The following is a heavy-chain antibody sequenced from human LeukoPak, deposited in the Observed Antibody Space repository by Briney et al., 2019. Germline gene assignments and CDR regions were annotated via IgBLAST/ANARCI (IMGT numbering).Heavy chain of an antibody. D-gene: IGHD6-13*01. CDR2: ISYDGRKK. J-gene: IGHJ4*02. CDR3: ASHWAQQLVSDY. Sequence: GGSLRLSCAASGFTFSTYGMHWVRQAPGKGLEWVAVISYDGRKKYYADSVKGRFTISRDNSKNTLYLQMDSLRSEDTAVYYCASHWAQQLVSDYWGQGTLVTVSS. V-gene: IGHV3-30*03. CDR1: GFTFSTYG.